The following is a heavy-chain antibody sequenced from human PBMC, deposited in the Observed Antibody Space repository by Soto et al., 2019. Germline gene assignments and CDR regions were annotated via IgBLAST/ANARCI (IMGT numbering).Heavy chain of an antibody. V-gene: IGHV3-23*01. CDR3: AKYSTSFVNGYEDQYYYFYYMDV. D-gene: IGHD5-12*01. CDR2: ISGSGGTS. J-gene: IGHJ6*03. Sequence: GGSLRLSCAASGFTFNNYAMNWVRQAPGKGLEWVAGISGSGGTSYYADSVKGRFTLSRDNSKSILYLQMNSLRAEDTALYFCAKYSTSFVNGYEDQYYYFYYMDVWGKGTTVTVSS. CDR1: GFTFNNYA.